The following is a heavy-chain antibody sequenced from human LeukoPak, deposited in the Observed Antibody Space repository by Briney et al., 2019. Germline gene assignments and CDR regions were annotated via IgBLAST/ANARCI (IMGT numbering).Heavy chain of an antibody. J-gene: IGHJ4*02. Sequence: TGGSLRLSCAASGFIFNDYWMFWVRQVPGKGLVWVSQIDSDGNKVTYGDSAKGRFTTSRDNAQNTLYLQMSSLRADDTAVYYCARGTSATAGIDYWGQGTLVAVSS. CDR2: IDSDGNKV. V-gene: IGHV3-74*03. CDR3: ARGTSATAGIDY. D-gene: IGHD6-13*01. CDR1: GFIFNDYW.